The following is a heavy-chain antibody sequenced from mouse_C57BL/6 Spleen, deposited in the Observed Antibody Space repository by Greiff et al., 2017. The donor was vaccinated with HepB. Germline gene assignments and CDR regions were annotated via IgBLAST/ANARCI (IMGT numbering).Heavy chain of an antibody. CDR3: ARRLGRAFAY. Sequence: QVQLQQPGAELVRPGSSVKLSCKASGYTFTSYWMDWVKQRPGQGLEWIGNIYPSDSETHYNQKFKDKATLTVDKSSSTAYMQRRSLTSEDSAVYDCARRLGRAFAYWGQVTLVTVSA. V-gene: IGHV1-61*01. CDR1: GYTFTSYW. D-gene: IGHD4-1*01. J-gene: IGHJ3*01. CDR2: IYPSDSET.